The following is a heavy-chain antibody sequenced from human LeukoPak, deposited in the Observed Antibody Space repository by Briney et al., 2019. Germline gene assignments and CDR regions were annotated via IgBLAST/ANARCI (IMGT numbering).Heavy chain of an antibody. Sequence: GGSLRLSCVGSGFSFSGYGMCWVRQAPGKGLEWVSAIGNSGNDKHYADSVKGRFTISRDNSRDTLYLQMNSLRAEDTAVYYCSTSPSFGSSWYQFNYWGQGTLVTVSS. CDR1: GFSFSGYG. CDR2: IGNSGNDK. J-gene: IGHJ4*02. V-gene: IGHV3-23*01. CDR3: STSPSFGSSWYQFNY. D-gene: IGHD6-13*01.